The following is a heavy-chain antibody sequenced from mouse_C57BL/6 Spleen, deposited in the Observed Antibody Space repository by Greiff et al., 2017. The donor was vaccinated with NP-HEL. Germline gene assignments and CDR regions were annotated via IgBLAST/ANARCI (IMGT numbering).Heavy chain of an antibody. D-gene: IGHD1-1*01. J-gene: IGHJ3*01. CDR1: GYAFSSSW. Sequence: QVQLQQSGPELVKPGASVKISCKASGYAFSSSWMNWVKQRPGKGLEWIGRIYPGDGDTNYNGKFKGKATLTADKSSSTAYMQLSSLTSEDSAVYFCAKGDYGSSFAWFAYWGQGTLVTVSA. CDR2: IYPGDGDT. CDR3: AKGDYGSSFAWFAY. V-gene: IGHV1-82*01.